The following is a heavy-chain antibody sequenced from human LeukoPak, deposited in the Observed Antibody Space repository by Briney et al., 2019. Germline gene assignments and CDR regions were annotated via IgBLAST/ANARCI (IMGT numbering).Heavy chain of an antibody. D-gene: IGHD5-12*01. CDR2: ISGSSGII. Sequence: GGSLRLSCAASGFTFNTYTMNWVRQAPGKGLEWVSYISGSSGIIDYADSVRGRFTISRDNAKNSLYLQMNSLRAEDTAVYYCARDPSGSDFDYWGQGTLVTVSS. CDR3: ARDPSGSDFDY. CDR1: GFTFNTYT. J-gene: IGHJ4*02. V-gene: IGHV3-48*01.